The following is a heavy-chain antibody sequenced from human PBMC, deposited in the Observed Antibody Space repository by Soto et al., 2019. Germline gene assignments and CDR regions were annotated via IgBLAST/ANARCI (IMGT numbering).Heavy chain of an antibody. CDR3: ARENGGYSYGYLDY. D-gene: IGHD5-18*01. CDR2: ISYDGSNK. V-gene: IGHV3-30-3*01. J-gene: IGHJ4*02. CDR1: GFTFSSYA. Sequence: PGGSLRLSCAASGFTFSSYAMHWVRQAPGKGLEWVAVISYDGSNKYYADSVKGRFTISRDNSKNTLYLQMNSLRAEDTAVYYCARENGGYSYGYLDYWGQGTLVTVSS.